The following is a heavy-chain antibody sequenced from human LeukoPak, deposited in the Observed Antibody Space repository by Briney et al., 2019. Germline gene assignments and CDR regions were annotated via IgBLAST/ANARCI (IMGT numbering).Heavy chain of an antibody. CDR2: IGNTGRTI. V-gene: IGHV3-48*03. D-gene: IGHD2-21*01. CDR3: ARGPIVSRFDAFDI. CDR1: GFTFSSYE. Sequence: GGSLRLSCAASGFTFSSYEMNWVRQAPGRGLEWVSYIGNTGRTIYYTDSVKGRFTISRDNAKNSLYLQMNSLRAEDTAVYYCARGPIVSRFDAFDIWGQGTMVTVSS. J-gene: IGHJ3*02.